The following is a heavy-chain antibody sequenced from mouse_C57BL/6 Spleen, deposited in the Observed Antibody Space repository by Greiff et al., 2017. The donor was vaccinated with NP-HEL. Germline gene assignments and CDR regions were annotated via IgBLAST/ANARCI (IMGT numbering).Heavy chain of an antibody. CDR2: IYPRDGGT. V-gene: IGHV1-78*01. CDR3: ARYGPYYFDY. Sequence: LLESDAELVKPGASVKISCKVSGYTFTDHTVHWMKQRPEQGLEWIGYIYPRDGGTKYNEKFKGKATLTADKSSSTAYMQLNSLTSEDSAVYFCARYGPYYFDYWGQGTTLTVSS. J-gene: IGHJ2*01. CDR1: GYTFTDHT. D-gene: IGHD1-1*01.